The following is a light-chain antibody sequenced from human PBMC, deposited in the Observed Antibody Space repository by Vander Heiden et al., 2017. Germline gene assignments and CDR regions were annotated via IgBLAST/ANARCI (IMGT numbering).Light chain of an antibody. CDR1: SSDVGGYNY. V-gene: IGLV2-11*01. J-gene: IGLJ2*01. Sequence: QPALTQPRSVSGSPGQSVPISCTGTSSDVGGYNYVSWYQQHPGKAPKLMIYDVSKRPSGVPDRFSGSKSGNTASLTISGLQAEDEADYYCCSYAGSYTFVVFGGGTKLTVL. CDR3: CSYAGSYTFVV. CDR2: DVS.